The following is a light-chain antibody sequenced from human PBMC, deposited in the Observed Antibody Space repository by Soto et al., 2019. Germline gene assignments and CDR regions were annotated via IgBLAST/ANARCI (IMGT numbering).Light chain of an antibody. V-gene: IGKV3-20*01. CDR3: QPYGGSPRHT. Sequence: EIVLTQSPGTLSLSPGERATLSCSASQSISSSYLAGYQQKPGQAPRLLIDGAYSRAHGIQDRFRGSGSGTDFTLTISRLEPDHFAVYYCQPYGGSPRHTFGGGTKVEL. CDR1: QSISSSY. CDR2: GAY. J-gene: IGKJ4*01.